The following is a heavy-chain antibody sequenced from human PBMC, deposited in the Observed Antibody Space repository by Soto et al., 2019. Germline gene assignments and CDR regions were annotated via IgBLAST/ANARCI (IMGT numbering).Heavy chain of an antibody. CDR1: GFTFSSYD. D-gene: IGHD3-22*01. CDR3: ARGRAAYDSSGYSHYFDY. Sequence: EVQLVESGGGLVQPGGSLRLSCAASGFTFSSYDMHWVRQATGKGLEWVSAIGTAGDTYYPGSVKGRFTISRENAKNSLYFQMNSLRAEDTAVYYCARGRAAYDSSGYSHYFDYWGQGTLVTVSS. CDR2: IGTAGDT. J-gene: IGHJ4*02. V-gene: IGHV3-13*01.